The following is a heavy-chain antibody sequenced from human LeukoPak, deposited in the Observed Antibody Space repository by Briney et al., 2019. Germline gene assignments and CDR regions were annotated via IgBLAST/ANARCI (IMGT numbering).Heavy chain of an antibody. Sequence: XXXFSSXGMHWVRQAXGKGLEWVAVIWYDGSNKYYADSVKGRFTISRDNSKNTLYLQMNSLRAEDTAVYYCASSPDNNWFDPWGQGTLVTVSS. V-gene: IGHV3-33*01. CDR3: ASSPDNNWFDP. D-gene: IGHD3-9*01. CDR1: XXXFSSXG. J-gene: IGHJ5*02. CDR2: IWYDGSNK.